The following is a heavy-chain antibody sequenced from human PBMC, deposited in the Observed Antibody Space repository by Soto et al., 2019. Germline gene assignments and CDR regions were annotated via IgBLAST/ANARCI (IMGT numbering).Heavy chain of an antibody. CDR2: IYYRGST. J-gene: IGHJ5*02. CDR1: GGSISSSSYY. CDR3: ARLGPKDYDFWSGYEIVNWFYP. V-gene: IGHV4-39*01. Sequence: QLQLQESGPGLVKPSETLSLTCTVSGGSISSSSYYWGWIRQPPGKGLEWIGSIYYRGSTYYNPSLKSRVTISVDPSKNQFSLKLSSVTAADTAVYYCARLGPKDYDFWSGYEIVNWFYPWGQGTLVTVSS. D-gene: IGHD3-3*01.